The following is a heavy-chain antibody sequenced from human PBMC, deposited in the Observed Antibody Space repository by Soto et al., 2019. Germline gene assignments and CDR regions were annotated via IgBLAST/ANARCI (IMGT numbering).Heavy chain of an antibody. J-gene: IGHJ6*03. CDR1: GYTFTSYD. CDR3: AGVSIPSIVVVPAAMLFYYYYMDV. V-gene: IGHV1-8*01. CDR2: MNPNSGNT. Sequence: QVQLVQSGAEVKKPGASVKVSCKASGYTFTSYDINWVRQATGQGLEWMGWMNPNSGNTGYAQKFQGRVTMTRNTSISTAYMELSSLRSEDTAVYFCAGVSIPSIVVVPAAMLFYYYYMDVWGKGTTVTVSS. D-gene: IGHD2-2*01.